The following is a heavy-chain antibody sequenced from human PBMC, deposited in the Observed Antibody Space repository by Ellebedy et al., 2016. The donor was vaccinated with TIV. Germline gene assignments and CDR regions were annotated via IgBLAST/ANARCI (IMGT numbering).Heavy chain of an antibody. D-gene: IGHD2-21*02. J-gene: IGHJ4*01. CDR1: AFTFSTYA. Sequence: GESLKISCAASAFTFSTYAMSWVRQAPGKGLEWVSAVSGSGGTTYYADSVKGRFTISRDNSKNTLYLQMNSLRAEDTAVYYCPKGQRVVTAPFDYWGHGTLVTVSS. CDR2: VSGSGGTT. CDR3: PKGQRVVTAPFDY. V-gene: IGHV3-23*01.